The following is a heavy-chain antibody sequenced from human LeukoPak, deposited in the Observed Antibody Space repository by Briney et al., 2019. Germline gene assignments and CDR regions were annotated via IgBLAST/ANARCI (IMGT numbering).Heavy chain of an antibody. CDR1: GFTFSGFW. CDR2: INSDGSEG. CDR3: ARSSYSSSSSV. D-gene: IGHD6-6*01. J-gene: IGHJ3*01. Sequence: GVLRLSCAVSGFTFSGFWMSWSRQAPGKGLEWVASINSDGSEGYYADVVKGRFTISRDNAKNPLYLQINSLRAEDTAVYYCARSSYSSSSSVWGQGTMVTVSS. V-gene: IGHV3-7*03.